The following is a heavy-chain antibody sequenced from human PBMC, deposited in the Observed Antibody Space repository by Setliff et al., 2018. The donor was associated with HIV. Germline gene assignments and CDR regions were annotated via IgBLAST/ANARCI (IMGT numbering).Heavy chain of an antibody. J-gene: IGHJ1*01. V-gene: IGHV4-39*01. CDR1: GESINSRPYY. Sequence: SETLSLTCSVSGESINSRPYYYGLLRQPPGKGLEWIGNVFYSGSTYYNPSLKSRVSMSIDTSRNQFSLKLTSVTAADPALYFCARFPTVVTAPGFWGRGTLVTVSS. D-gene: IGHD2-21*02. CDR2: VFYSGST. CDR3: ARFPTVVTAPGF.